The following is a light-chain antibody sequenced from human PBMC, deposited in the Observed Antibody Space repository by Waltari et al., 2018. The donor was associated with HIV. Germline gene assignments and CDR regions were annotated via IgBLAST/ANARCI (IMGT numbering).Light chain of an antibody. V-gene: IGLV1-40*03. CDR1: SSIIGAGYD. J-gene: IGLJ2*01. Sequence: QSVLTQPPSISGAPGQRITVSCSGTSSIIGAGYDVHWYQQLPGTAPKLLLYKNKNRPSGVPDRFSASKSDASASLAITGLQAADEGDYFCQSYDTSLSAWVFGGGTRLTVL. CDR3: QSYDTSLSAWV. CDR2: KNK.